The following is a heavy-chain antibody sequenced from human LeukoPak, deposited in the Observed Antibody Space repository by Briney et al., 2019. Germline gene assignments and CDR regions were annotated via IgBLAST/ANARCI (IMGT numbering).Heavy chain of an antibody. CDR1: GGSISSYY. D-gene: IGHD1-7*01. CDR2: IYYSGST. V-gene: IGHV4-59*01. CDR3: ARGNWNYGGNYYYYYMDV. J-gene: IGHJ6*03. Sequence: PSETLSLTCTVSGGSISSYYWSWIRQPPGKGLEWIGYIYYSGSTNYNPSLKSRVTISVDTSKNQFSLKLSSVTAADTAVYYCARGNWNYGGNYYYYYMDVWGKGTTVTVSS.